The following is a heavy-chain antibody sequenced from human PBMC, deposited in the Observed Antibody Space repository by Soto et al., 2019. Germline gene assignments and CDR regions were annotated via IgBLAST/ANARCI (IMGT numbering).Heavy chain of an antibody. Sequence: SVKVSCKASGGTFSSYAISWVRQAPGQGLEWMGGIIPIFGTANYAQKFQGRVTITADESTSTAYMELSSLRSEDTAVYYCARGQNGIATTAANDYWGQGTLVTVSS. J-gene: IGHJ4*02. CDR2: IIPIFGTA. D-gene: IGHD6-25*01. CDR1: GGTFSSYA. CDR3: ARGQNGIATTAANDY. V-gene: IGHV1-69*13.